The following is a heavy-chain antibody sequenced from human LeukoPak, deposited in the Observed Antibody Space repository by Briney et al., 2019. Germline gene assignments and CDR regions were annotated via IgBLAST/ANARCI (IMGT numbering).Heavy chain of an antibody. V-gene: IGHV5-51*01. CDR1: GYSFTSCW. CDR2: IYPGDSDT. CDR3: ARPRSVGAIHDAFDI. J-gene: IGHJ3*02. D-gene: IGHD1-26*01. Sequence: GESLKISCKGSGYSFTSCWIGWVRQMPGKGLEWMGIIYPGDSDTRYSPSFQGQVTISADKSISTAYLQWSSLKASDTAMYYCARPRSVGAIHDAFDIWGQGTMVTVSS.